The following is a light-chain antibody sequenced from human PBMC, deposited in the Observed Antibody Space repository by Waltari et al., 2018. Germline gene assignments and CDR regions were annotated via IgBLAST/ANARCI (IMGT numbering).Light chain of an antibody. CDR2: DVA. Sequence: CTGTSSDVEGFNFVSWYQQYPGKAPKLIIYDVANRPSGVSHRFSGSRSDNMASLTISGLQAEDEADYYCSSYTSVNTRFGGGTKLTVL. V-gene: IGLV2-14*03. CDR3: SSYTSVNTR. J-gene: IGLJ2*01. CDR1: SSDVEGFNF.